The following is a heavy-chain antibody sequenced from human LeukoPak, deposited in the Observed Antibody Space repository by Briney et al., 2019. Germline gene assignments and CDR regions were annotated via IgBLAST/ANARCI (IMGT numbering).Heavy chain of an antibody. CDR2: IYYSGST. Sequence: SSETLSLTCTVSGGSISSYYWSWIRQPTGKGLEWIGYIYYSGSTNYNPSLKSRVTISVDTSKNQFSLKLSSVTAANPAVYYCARGYGGNFHYWGQGTLVTVSS. CDR3: ARGYGGNFHY. V-gene: IGHV4-59*08. D-gene: IGHD4-23*01. CDR1: GGSISSYY. J-gene: IGHJ4*02.